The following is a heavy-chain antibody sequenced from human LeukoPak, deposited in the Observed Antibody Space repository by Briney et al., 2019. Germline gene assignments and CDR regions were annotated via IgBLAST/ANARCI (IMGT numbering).Heavy chain of an antibody. Sequence: SGPTLVKPTQTLTLTCTFSGLSLSTSGVGVGWIRLPPGKALEWLALIYWNDDKRYSPSLKSRLTITKDTSKNQVVLTMTNMDPVDTATYYCATHYSLSLFDYWGQGTLVTVSS. V-gene: IGHV2-5*01. CDR3: ATHYSLSLFDY. CDR1: GLSLSTSGVG. J-gene: IGHJ4*02. CDR2: IYWNDDK. D-gene: IGHD3-10*01.